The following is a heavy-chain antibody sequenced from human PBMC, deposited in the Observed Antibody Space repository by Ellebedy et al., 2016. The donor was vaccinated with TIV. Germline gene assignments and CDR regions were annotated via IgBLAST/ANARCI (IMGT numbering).Heavy chain of an antibody. J-gene: IGHJ3*02. Sequence: AASVKVSCKASGGTFSSYAMSWVRQAPGQGLEWMGGIIPIFGTANYAQKFQGRVTITADESTSTAYMELSSLRSEDTAVYYCAGDRHYYDSSAAFDIWGQGTMVTVSS. CDR3: AGDRHYYDSSAAFDI. CDR2: IIPIFGTA. D-gene: IGHD3-22*01. CDR1: GGTFSSYA. V-gene: IGHV1-69*13.